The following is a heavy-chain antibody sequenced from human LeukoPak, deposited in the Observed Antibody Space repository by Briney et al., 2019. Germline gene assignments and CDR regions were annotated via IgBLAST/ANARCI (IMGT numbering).Heavy chain of an antibody. J-gene: IGHJ4*02. CDR1: GYTLIELT. CDR3: ATHLGATLSDY. Sequence: ASVKVSCKVSGYTLIELTIHWVRQAPGKGLGWVGNFAPEHGEPIYTQRSQGRDTMTEDTSTDTHYMELSSLRSEDTAAYSCATHLGATLSDYWGQGTLVTVSS. CDR2: FAPEHGEP. D-gene: IGHD1-26*01. V-gene: IGHV1-24*01.